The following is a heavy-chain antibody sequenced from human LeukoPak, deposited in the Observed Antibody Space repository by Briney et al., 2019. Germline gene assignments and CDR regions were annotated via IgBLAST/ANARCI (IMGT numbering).Heavy chain of an antibody. CDR3: AIDLTYFYDTSTYSDDY. D-gene: IGHD3-22*01. CDR1: GFTFSKYG. V-gene: IGHV3-30*02. J-gene: IGHJ4*02. Sequence: GGSLRLSCAASGFTFSKYGIHWVRQAPGKGLEWVAFIRSDGNNRYYGDYVKGRFTISRDNSKNTLYLQMNNLRPEDTAMYYCAIDLTYFYDTSTYSDDYWGQGTLVTVSS. CDR2: IRSDGNNR.